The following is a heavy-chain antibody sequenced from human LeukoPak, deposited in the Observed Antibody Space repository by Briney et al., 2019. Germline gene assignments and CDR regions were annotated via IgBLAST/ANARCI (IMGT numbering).Heavy chain of an antibody. V-gene: IGHV3-15*01. J-gene: IGHJ5*02. CDR1: GFTFSNAW. CDR2: IKSKTDGGTT. D-gene: IGHD2-15*01. CDR3: TTDLTQPVVAAMFDP. Sequence: GGSLRLSCAASGFTFSNAWMSWVRQAPGKGLEWVGRIKSKTDGGTTDYAAPVKGRFTISRDDSKNTLYLQMNSLKTEDTAVYYCTTDLTQPVVAAMFDPWGQGTLVTVSS.